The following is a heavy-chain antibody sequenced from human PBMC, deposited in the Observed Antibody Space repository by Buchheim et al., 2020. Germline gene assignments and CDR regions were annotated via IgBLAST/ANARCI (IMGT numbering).Heavy chain of an antibody. CDR3: AAAEWDSGWPPADS. CDR1: EYSFTGYY. D-gene: IGHD6-19*01. CDR2: INPNSGVT. V-gene: IGHV1-2*02. J-gene: IGHJ4*02. Sequence: QVHLVQSGAEVKRPGASVKVSCTTSEYSFTGYYIHWVRQAPGQGLEWMGWINPNSGVTNSAQKFQGRVTMTRDTSINTAFMELDTLGSGDTAVYYCAAAEWDSGWPPADSWGQGTL.